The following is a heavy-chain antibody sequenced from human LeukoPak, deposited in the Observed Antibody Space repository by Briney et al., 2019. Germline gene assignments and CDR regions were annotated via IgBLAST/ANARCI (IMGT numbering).Heavy chain of an antibody. V-gene: IGHV3-30*02. Sequence: PGGSLRLSCAASGFTFSGYGMHWVRQAPGKGLEWVTFIRYDERNKYCADSVKGRFTISRDNSKNTLYLQMNSLRAEDTAVYYCARHLLWFGELSGGFDYWGQGTLVTVSS. CDR3: ARHLLWFGELSGGFDY. CDR2: IRYDERNK. J-gene: IGHJ4*02. D-gene: IGHD3-10*01. CDR1: GFTFSGYG.